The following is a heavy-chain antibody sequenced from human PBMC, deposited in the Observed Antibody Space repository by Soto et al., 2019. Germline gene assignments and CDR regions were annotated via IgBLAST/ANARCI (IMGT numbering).Heavy chain of an antibody. CDR1: GGSISSYY. J-gene: IGHJ4*02. V-gene: IGHV4-59*01. Sequence: SETLSLTCTVSGGSISSYYWSWIRQPPGKGLEWIGYIYYSGSTNYNPSLKSRVTISVDTSKNQFSLKLSSVTAADTAVYYCAWGYSDVSHFDYWGQGTLVTVSS. CDR2: IYYSGST. D-gene: IGHD2-15*01. CDR3: AWGYSDVSHFDY.